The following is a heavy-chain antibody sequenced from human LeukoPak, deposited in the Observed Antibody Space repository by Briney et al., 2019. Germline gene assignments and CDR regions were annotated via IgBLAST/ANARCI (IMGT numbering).Heavy chain of an antibody. D-gene: IGHD1-1*01. CDR3: AKDRHRNWNDHFHY. Sequence: GGSLRLSCATSGFTFEKYGTHWVRQAPGKGLEWVAVIWHDGSRTHYADSLKGRFSISRDNSKNTLYLQMNSLRAEDTAVYYCAKDRHRNWNDHFHYWGQGTLVTVSS. J-gene: IGHJ4*02. CDR1: GFTFEKYG. V-gene: IGHV3-33*06. CDR2: IWHDGSRT.